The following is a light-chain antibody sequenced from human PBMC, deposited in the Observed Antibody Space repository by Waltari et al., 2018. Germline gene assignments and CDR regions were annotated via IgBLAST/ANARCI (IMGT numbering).Light chain of an antibody. V-gene: IGLV7-43*01. J-gene: IGLJ3*02. CDR1: TGAVPSGYY. CDR3: LLYYGGFWV. CDR2: STN. Sequence: QTVVTQAPSLTVSPGGTVTLTCASSTGAVPSGYYPNWFQQRPGQAPRALVYSTNNKHSWTPARFSGSLLGGKAALTLSGVQPEDEAEYYCLLYYGGFWVFGGGTKLTVL.